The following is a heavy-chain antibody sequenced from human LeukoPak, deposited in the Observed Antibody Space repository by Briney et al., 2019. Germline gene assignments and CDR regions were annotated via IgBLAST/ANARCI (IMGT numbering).Heavy chain of an antibody. CDR3: ARDPFFVGATSSFDY. Sequence: SETLSLTCTVSGGSISSYYWSWIRQPPGKGLEWIGYIYYSGSTNYNPSLKSRVTISVDTSKNQFSLKLSSVTAADTAVYYCARDPFFVGATSSFDYWGQGTLVTVSS. CDR1: GGSISSYY. CDR2: IYYSGST. J-gene: IGHJ4*02. D-gene: IGHD1-26*01. V-gene: IGHV4-59*01.